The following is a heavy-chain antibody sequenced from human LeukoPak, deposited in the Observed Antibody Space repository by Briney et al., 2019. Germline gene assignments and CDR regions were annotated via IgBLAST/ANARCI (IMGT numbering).Heavy chain of an antibody. CDR3: ARSTVVVPAAIGLRPADAFDI. J-gene: IGHJ3*02. Sequence: PSETLSLTCTVSGGSISSSSYYWGWIRQPPGKGLEWIGEINHSGSTNYNPSLKSRVTISVDTSKNQFSLKLSSVTAADTAVYYCARSTVVVPAAIGLRPADAFDIWGQGTMVTVSS. D-gene: IGHD2-2*02. CDR1: GGSISSSSYY. CDR2: INHSGST. V-gene: IGHV4-39*07.